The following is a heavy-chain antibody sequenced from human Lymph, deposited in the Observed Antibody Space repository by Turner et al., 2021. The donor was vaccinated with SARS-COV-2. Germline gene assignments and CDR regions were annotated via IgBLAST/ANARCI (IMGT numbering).Heavy chain of an antibody. Sequence: VQLVESGGGLVQPGRFLRLSCVALGFTFRSYGMHWVRQAPGKGLEWVSVISYDGSNKYYADSVKGRFTISRDNSKNTLFLQMNSLRAEDTSVYYCAKMGGVYCSGGNCYSGRLDYWGQGTLVTVSS. V-gene: IGHV3-30*18. CDR2: ISYDGSNK. CDR1: GFTFRSYG. D-gene: IGHD2-15*01. J-gene: IGHJ4*02. CDR3: AKMGGVYCSGGNCYSGRLDY.